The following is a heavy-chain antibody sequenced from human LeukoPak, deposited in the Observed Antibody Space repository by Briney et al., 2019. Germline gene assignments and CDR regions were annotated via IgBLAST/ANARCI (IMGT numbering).Heavy chain of an antibody. V-gene: IGHV1-2*02. J-gene: IGHJ5*02. CDR3: ARDNFSTVVTVGNWFDP. D-gene: IGHD4-23*01. CDR1: GYTFTGYY. CDR2: INPNSGGT. Sequence: ASVRVSCKASGYTFTGYYMHWVRQAPGQGLEWMGWINPNSGGTNYAQKFQGGVTMTRDTSISTAYMELSRLRSDDTAVYYCARDNFSTVVTVGNWFDPWGQGTLVTVSS.